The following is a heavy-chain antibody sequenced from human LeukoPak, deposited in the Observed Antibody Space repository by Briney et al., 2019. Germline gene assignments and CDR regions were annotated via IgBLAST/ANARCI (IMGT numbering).Heavy chain of an antibody. Sequence: GGSLRLSCAASGFTFSSYAMSWVRQAPGKGLEWVSSIGGSGGRTYYADSVKGRFTISRDTSENTLFLQMNSLRAEDTALYYCAKYRGFGDSYDSWGQGTLVTVSS. CDR2: IGGSGGRT. J-gene: IGHJ4*02. D-gene: IGHD3-10*01. V-gene: IGHV3-23*01. CDR1: GFTFSSYA. CDR3: AKYRGFGDSYDS.